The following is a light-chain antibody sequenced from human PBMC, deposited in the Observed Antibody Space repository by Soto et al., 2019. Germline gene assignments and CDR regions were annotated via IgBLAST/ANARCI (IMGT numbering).Light chain of an antibody. Sequence: EIVLTQSPGTLSLSPGQRATLSCRASQSVSSNYFVWYQQKPGQAPRLLISGASSRVTGIPDRFRGSGSGTDFTLTISRLEPEDFAVYYCQQFGSPPWTFGQGTKVEIK. CDR3: QQFGSPPWT. CDR1: QSVSSNY. CDR2: GAS. J-gene: IGKJ1*01. V-gene: IGKV3-20*01.